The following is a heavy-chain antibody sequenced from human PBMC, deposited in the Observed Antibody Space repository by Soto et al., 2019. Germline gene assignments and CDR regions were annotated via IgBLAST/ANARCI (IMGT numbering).Heavy chain of an antibody. V-gene: IGHV2-5*02. CDR3: AHRRPSESFFDS. D-gene: IGHD3-16*02. CDR2: IYWDDDK. J-gene: IGHJ4*02. Sequence: SGPTLVNPTQTLTLTCTFSGFSLSSDKVGVGWIRQPPGKALEWLALIYWDDDKRYSPSLKSRLTITKDTSKNQVVLTMTNMDSVDTATYFFAHRRPSESFFDSRGQGPLVTVSS. CDR1: GFSLSSDKVG.